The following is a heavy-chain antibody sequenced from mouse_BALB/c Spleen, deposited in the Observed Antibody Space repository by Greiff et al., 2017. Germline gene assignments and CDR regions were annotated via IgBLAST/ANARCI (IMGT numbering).Heavy chain of an antibody. D-gene: IGHD1-1*01. J-gene: IGHJ2*01. V-gene: IGHV5-15*02. CDR3: ESEGTTVVAAFDY. CDR1: GFTFSDYG. CDR2: ISNLAYSI. Sequence: EVKLMESGGGLVQPGGSRKLSCAASGFTFSDYGMAWVRQAPGKGPEWVAFISNLAYSIYYADTVTGRFTISSENAKNTLYLEMRSLRSEDTAMYYCESEGTTVVAAFDYWGQGTTLTVSS.